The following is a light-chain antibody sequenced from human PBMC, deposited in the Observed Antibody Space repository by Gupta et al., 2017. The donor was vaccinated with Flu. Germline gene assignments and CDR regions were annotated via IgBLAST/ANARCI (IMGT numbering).Light chain of an antibody. CDR2: DVN. Sequence: QSALTQPRSVSGSPGPSVTIPCPGSSSDVGRYTYVSWYQQLPGKAPKLMVYDVNQRPSGVPNRFSASKSGNTASLTISGLQAEDEADYYCCSNAGSYTRVFGTGTKLTVL. J-gene: IGLJ1*01. V-gene: IGLV2-11*01. CDR1: SSDVGRYTY. CDR3: CSNAGSYTRV.